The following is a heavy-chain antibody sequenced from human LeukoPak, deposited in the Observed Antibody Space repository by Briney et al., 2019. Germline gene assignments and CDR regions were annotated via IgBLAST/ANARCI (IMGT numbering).Heavy chain of an antibody. CDR3: ARGSIAVARGVFDS. D-gene: IGHD6-19*01. V-gene: IGHV4-34*01. CDR2: INHSGST. J-gene: IGHJ4*02. Sequence: PSETLSLTCAVYGGSFSGYYWSWIRQPPGKGLEWIGEINHSGSTNYNPSLKSRVTISVDTSKNQFSLKLSSVTAADTAVYYCARGSIAVARGVFDSWGQGTLVTVSS. CDR1: GGSFSGYY.